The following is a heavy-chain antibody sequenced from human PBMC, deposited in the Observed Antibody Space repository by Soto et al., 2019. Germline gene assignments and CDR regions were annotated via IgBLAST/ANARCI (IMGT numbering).Heavy chain of an antibody. Sequence: PGGSLRLSCAASGFTFRNYGMNWVRQAPGKGLEWVSYIGIGSSTKYYADSVKGRFTISRDNSKNTLYLQMNSLRAEDTAVYYCAVGAIMVSDYWGQGTLVTVSS. V-gene: IGHV3-48*01. D-gene: IGHD1-26*01. CDR2: IGIGSSTK. CDR3: AVGAIMVSDY. J-gene: IGHJ4*02. CDR1: GFTFRNYG.